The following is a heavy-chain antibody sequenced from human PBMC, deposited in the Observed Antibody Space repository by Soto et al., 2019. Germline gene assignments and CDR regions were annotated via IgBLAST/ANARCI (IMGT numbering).Heavy chain of an antibody. CDR1: GYTFTSYG. CDR3: ARDGYCSSTSCYHYYHYYGMDV. D-gene: IGHD2-2*01. CDR2: ISAYNGNT. J-gene: IGHJ6*02. V-gene: IGHV1-18*04. Sequence: GASVKVSCKASGYTFTSYGIGWVRQAPGQGLEWMGWISAYNGNTNYAQKLQGRVTMTTDTSTSTAYMELRSLRSDDTAVYYCARDGYCSSTSCYHYYHYYGMDVWGQGTTVTVSS.